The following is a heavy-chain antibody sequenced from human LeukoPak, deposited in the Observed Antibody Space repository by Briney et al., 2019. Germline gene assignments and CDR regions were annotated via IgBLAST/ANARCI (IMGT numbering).Heavy chain of an antibody. CDR3: ARDYYDSSGHYYGGH. CDR1: GFTFSRYS. Sequence: PGGSLRLSCAASGFTFSRYSMNWVRQAPGKGLEWVSYISSSSSSIYYADSVKGRFTISRDDAKNSLYLQMNSLRAEDTAVYYCARDYYDSSGHYYGGHWGQGTLVTVSS. D-gene: IGHD3-22*01. J-gene: IGHJ4*02. V-gene: IGHV3-48*01. CDR2: ISSSSSSI.